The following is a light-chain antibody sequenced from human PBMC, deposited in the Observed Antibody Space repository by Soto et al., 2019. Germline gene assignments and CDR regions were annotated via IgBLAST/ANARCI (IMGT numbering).Light chain of an antibody. J-gene: IGKJ3*01. V-gene: IGKV3-11*01. CDR1: QSVSSY. CDR2: DAS. CDR3: QQRSKWTSA. Sequence: EIVLTQSPATLSLSPGERATLSCRASQSVSSYLALYQKKQGQAPRLLIYDASNTATGIPARFSGSGSGTDLSLTIRGLAPEYFAVYCWQQRSKWTSAVGRGTKVYIK.